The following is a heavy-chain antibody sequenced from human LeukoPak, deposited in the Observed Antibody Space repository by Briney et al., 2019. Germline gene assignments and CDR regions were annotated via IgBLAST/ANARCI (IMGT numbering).Heavy chain of an antibody. CDR1: GYTFTSYY. J-gene: IGHJ6*02. V-gene: IGHV1-46*01. CDR2: INPSGGST. CDR3: AREFRGGSLLYYGMDV. Sequence: ASEKVSCKASGYTFTSYYMHWVRQAPGQGLEWMGIINPSGGSTSYAQKFQGRVTMTRDTSTSTVYMELSSLRSEDTAVYYCAREFRGGSLLYYGMDVWGQGTTVTVSS. D-gene: IGHD2-21*01.